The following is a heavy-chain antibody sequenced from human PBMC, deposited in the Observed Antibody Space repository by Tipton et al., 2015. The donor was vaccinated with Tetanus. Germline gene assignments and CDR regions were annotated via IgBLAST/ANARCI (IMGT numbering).Heavy chain of an antibody. V-gene: IGHV3-11*01. D-gene: IGHD5-18*01. CDR1: GFTFSDYY. J-gene: IGHJ4*02. CDR2: ISSSGSTI. CDR3: ARDAQYTAMVTDS. Sequence: SLRLSCAASGFTFSDYYMSWIRQAPGKGLEWVSYISSSGSTIYYADSVKGRFTISRDNAKNSLYLQMNSLRAEDTAVYYCARDAQYTAMVTDSWGQGTLVTVSS.